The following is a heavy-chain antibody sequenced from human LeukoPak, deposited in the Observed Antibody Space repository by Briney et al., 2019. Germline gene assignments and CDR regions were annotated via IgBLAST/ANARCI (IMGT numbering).Heavy chain of an antibody. CDR1: GFTFNRKA. V-gene: IGHV3-23*01. D-gene: IGHD6-19*01. Sequence: GGSLRLSCAASGFTFNRKAIIWVRQAPGKGLKWFSTIGGSGDKPFYADSVKGRFTISRDNSKNMVHLQMNSLTGEDTALYYCVRRGDASSGWGDHDFWGQGALVTVSS. CDR3: VRRGDASSGWGDHDF. CDR2: IGGSGDKP. J-gene: IGHJ4*02.